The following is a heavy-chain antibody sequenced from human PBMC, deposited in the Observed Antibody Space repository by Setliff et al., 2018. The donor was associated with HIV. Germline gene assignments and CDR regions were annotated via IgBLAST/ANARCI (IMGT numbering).Heavy chain of an antibody. Sequence: PSETLSLTCTVSGGSISSGSYYWSWIRQPAGKGLEWIGHIYTSGSTNYNPSLKSRVTISVDTSKNQFSLKLSSVTAADTAVYYCASGSSYVPLYYYYMDVWGKGTTVTVSS. V-gene: IGHV4-61*09. CDR2: IYTSGST. D-gene: IGHD3-16*01. CDR1: GGSISSGSYY. CDR3: ASGSSYVPLYYYYMDV. J-gene: IGHJ6*03.